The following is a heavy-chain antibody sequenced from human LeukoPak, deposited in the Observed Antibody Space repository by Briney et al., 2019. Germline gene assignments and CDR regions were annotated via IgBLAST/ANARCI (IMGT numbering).Heavy chain of an antibody. CDR3: ARDKGRQLVRVFDY. V-gene: IGHV3-30-3*01. J-gene: IGHJ4*02. CDR1: GFTFSSYA. D-gene: IGHD6-13*01. Sequence: GGSLRLSCAASGFTFSSYAMHWVRQAPGKGLEWVAVISYDGSNKYYADSVKGRFTISRDNSKNTLYLQMNSLRAEDTAVYYCARDKGRQLVRVFDYWGQGTLVTVSS. CDR2: ISYDGSNK.